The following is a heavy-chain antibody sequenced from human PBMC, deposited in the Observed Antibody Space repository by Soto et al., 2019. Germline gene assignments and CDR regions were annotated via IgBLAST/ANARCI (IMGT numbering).Heavy chain of an antibody. Sequence: GGSLRLSCAASGFTFDDYAMHWVRQAPGKGLEWVSGISWNSGSIGYADSVKGRFTISRDNAKNSLYLQMNSLRAEDTALYYCAKDPGYCSSTSCYALWGQGTTVTVSS. CDR1: GFTFDDYA. J-gene: IGHJ6*02. D-gene: IGHD2-2*01. CDR3: AKDPGYCSSTSCYAL. V-gene: IGHV3-9*01. CDR2: ISWNSGSI.